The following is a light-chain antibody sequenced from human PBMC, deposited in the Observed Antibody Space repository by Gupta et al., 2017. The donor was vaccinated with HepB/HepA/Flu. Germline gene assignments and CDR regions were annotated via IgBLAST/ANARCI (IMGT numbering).Light chain of an antibody. Sequence: EIVMTQSPATLSVSPGERATRSCRASQGISSNLAWYQQKPGQAPRLLIYGASTRATGIPARFSGSGSGTEFTLTISSLQSEDFAVYYCQQYNNWPPVTFGQGTKVEIK. J-gene: IGKJ1*01. V-gene: IGKV3-15*01. CDR3: QQYNNWPPVT. CDR1: QGISSN. CDR2: GAS.